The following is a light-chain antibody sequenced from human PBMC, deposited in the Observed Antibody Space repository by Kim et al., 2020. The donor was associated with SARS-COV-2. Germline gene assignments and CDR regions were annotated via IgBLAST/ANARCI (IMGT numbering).Light chain of an antibody. CDR2: EVS. Sequence: QSALTQPASVSGSPGQSITISCTGTSSDVGGYNYVSWYQQHPGNAPKLMIYEVSKRPSGVSNLFSGAKSGNTASLTISGLQAEDEADYYCSSYTSSSPLVFGGGTKLIVL. J-gene: IGLJ3*02. CDR1: SSDVGGYNY. CDR3: SSYTSSSPLV. V-gene: IGLV2-14*01.